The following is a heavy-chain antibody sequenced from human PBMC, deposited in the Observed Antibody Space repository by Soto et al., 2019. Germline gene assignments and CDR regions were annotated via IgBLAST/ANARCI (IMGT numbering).Heavy chain of an antibody. V-gene: IGHV1-2*04. D-gene: IGHD6-19*01. Sequence: QVQLVQSGAEVKKPGASVKVSCKASGYTFTGYYMHWVRQAPGQGLEWMGWINPNSGGTNYAQKVEGWVTMTRDTSISTAYMELSRLRSDDTAVYYCARGQAVAGIFAFDIWGQGTMVTVSS. J-gene: IGHJ3*02. CDR1: GYTFTGYY. CDR3: ARGQAVAGIFAFDI. CDR2: INPNSGGT.